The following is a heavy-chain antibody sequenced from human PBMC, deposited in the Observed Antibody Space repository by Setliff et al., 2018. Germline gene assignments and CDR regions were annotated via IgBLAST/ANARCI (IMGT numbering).Heavy chain of an antibody. Sequence: GESLKISCAASGFTFSTYRMHWVRQAPGKGLEWVAVIWYDGVKKYHADSVKGRFTISRDNAKNSLYLQMNSLRAEDTATYYCARSMFSGYLPLGGKYSMDVWGKGTMVTVSS. D-gene: IGHD3-22*01. V-gene: IGHV3-33*08. J-gene: IGHJ6*03. CDR2: IWYDGVKK. CDR3: ARSMFSGYLPLGGKYSMDV. CDR1: GFTFSTYR.